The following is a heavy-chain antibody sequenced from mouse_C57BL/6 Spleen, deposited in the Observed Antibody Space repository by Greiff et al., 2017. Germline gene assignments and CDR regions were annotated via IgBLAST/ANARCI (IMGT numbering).Heavy chain of an antibody. CDR1: GFNIKDYY. CDR3: TPAYVGFAY. CDR2: IDPDDGDT. D-gene: IGHD1-1*01. V-gene: IGHV14-1*01. J-gene: IGHJ3*01. Sequence: VQLQQSGAELVRPGASVKLSCTASGFNIKDYYMHWVKQRPEQGLEWIGRIDPDDGDTEYAPKFQGKATMTADTSSNTAYLQLSSLTSEDTAVYYCTPAYVGFAYWGQGTLVTVSA.